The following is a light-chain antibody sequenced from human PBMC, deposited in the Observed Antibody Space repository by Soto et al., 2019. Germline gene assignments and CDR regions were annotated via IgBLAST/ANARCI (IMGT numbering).Light chain of an antibody. CDR3: ATWDSSLIAGV. J-gene: IGLJ2*01. CDR1: SSNIGNNF. Sequence: QSVLTQPPSVSAAPGQKVTISCSGSSSNIGNNFVSWYQHLPGTAPKLLIYDNNKRPSGIPDRFSGTKSGTSATLGITGLLTGDEVHYYCATWDSSLIAGVFGGGTKLTVL. CDR2: DNN. V-gene: IGLV1-51*01.